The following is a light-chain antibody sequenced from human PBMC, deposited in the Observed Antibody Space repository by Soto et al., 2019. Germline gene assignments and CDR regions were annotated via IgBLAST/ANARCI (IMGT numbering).Light chain of an antibody. J-gene: IGLJ1*01. CDR2: DVS. V-gene: IGLV2-14*03. CDR1: NSDVGGYDF. Sequence: QSVLTQPASVSGSPGQSITISCTGTNSDVGGYDFVSWYQQHPGKAPKLMIYDVSNRPSGVSNRLSGSKSGNTASLTISGLQAEDEADYYCSSYTSSNSLVFGTGTKVTVL. CDR3: SSYTSSNSLV.